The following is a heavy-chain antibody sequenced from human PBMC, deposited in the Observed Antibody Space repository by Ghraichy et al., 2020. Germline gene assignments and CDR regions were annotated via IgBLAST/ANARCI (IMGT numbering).Heavy chain of an antibody. D-gene: IGHD3-10*01. CDR3: SAGSGGSGRCDHEY. CDR1: TFTFSSFV. J-gene: IGHJ4*02. Sequence: SVKVSCKASTFTFSSFVVQWVRQARGERLEWIGWIVVGSGNTTYAQQFQERVTITRDMSTRTSYMELSSLRSEDTAVYYCSAGSGGSGRCDHEYWGQGTLVTVS. CDR2: IVVGSGNT. V-gene: IGHV1-58*01.